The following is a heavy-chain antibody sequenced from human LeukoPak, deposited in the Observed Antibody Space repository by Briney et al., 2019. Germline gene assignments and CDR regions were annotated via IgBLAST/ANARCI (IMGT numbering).Heavy chain of an antibody. CDR3: ARETFGSSGWYLGY. CDR2: IIPIFGTA. D-gene: IGHD6-19*01. V-gene: IGHV1-69*13. J-gene: IGHJ4*02. Sequence: SVKVSCKVSGYTLTELSMHWVRQAPGQGLEWMGGIIPIFGTANYAQKFQGRVTITADESTSTAYMELSSLRSEDTAVYYCARETFGSSGWYLGYWGQGTLVTVSS. CDR1: GYTLTELS.